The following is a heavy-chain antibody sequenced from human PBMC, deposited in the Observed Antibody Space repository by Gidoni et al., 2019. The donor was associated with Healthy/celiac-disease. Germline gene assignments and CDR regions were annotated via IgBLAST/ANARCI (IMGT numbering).Heavy chain of an antibody. Sequence: EVQLVESGGGLVPPGGSLRLSCAASGFTFCRYALGWVRPAPGKGLEWVSAISGSGGSTYYADSVKGRFTISRDNSKNTLYLQMNSLRAEDTAVYYCAKDRGITIFGVVIIGGMDVGGQGATVTVSS. CDR1: GFTFCRYA. D-gene: IGHD3-3*01. J-gene: IGHJ6*02. CDR2: ISGSGGST. CDR3: AKDRGITIFGVVIIGGMDV. V-gene: IGHV3-23*04.